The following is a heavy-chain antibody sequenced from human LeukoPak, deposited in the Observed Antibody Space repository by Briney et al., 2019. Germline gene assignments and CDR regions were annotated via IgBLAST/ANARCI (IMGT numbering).Heavy chain of an antibody. CDR1: GFTFSSYG. V-gene: IGHV3-30*02. J-gene: IGHJ4*02. Sequence: GVSLRLSCAASGFTFSSYGMHWVRQAPGKGLEWVAFIRYDGSNKYYADSVKGRFTISRDNSKNTLYLQMNSLRAEDTAVYYCAKDSTWAAAFSPFDYWGQGTLVTVSS. CDR3: AKDSTWAAAFSPFDY. CDR2: IRYDGSNK. D-gene: IGHD6-13*01.